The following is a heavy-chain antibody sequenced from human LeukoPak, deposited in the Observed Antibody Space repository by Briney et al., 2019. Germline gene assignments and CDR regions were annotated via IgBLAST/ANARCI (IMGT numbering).Heavy chain of an antibody. CDR2: MNPNRGNT. J-gene: IGHJ6*03. Sequence: ASVKVSCKASGYTFTSYDINWVRQATGQGLEWMGWMNPNRGNTGYAQKFQGRVTMTRNTSISTAYMELSSLRSEDTAVYYCARGHMTTVTTGYYYYYYYMDVWGKGTTVTVSS. D-gene: IGHD4-17*01. V-gene: IGHV1-8*01. CDR1: GYTFTSYD. CDR3: ARGHMTTVTTGYYYYYYYMDV.